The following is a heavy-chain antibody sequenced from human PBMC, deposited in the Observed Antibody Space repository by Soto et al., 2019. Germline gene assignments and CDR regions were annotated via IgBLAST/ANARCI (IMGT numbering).Heavy chain of an antibody. CDR2: IYYSGST. Sequence: SETLSLTCTVSGGSISSGGYYWSWIRQHPGKGLEWIGYIYYSGSTYYNPSLKSRVTISVDTSKNQFSLKLSPVTAADTAVYYCARQYSSSSKTRQNQYYFDYWGQGTLVTVSS. CDR3: ARQYSSSSKTRQNQYYFDY. V-gene: IGHV4-31*03. J-gene: IGHJ4*02. D-gene: IGHD6-6*01. CDR1: GGSISSGGYY.